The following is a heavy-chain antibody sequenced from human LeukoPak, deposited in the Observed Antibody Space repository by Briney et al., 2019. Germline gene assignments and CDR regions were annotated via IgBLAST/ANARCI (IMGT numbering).Heavy chain of an antibody. CDR2: ISSSSSYI. D-gene: IGHD3-22*01. V-gene: IGHV3-21*01. CDR1: GFTFSSYS. CDR3: ARDWDYYDSSGYSGIY. Sequence: GGSLRLSCAASGFTFSSYSMNWVRQAPGKGLEWVSSISSSSSYIYYADSVKGRFTISRDNSKNTLYLQMNSLRAEDTAVYYCARDWDYYDSSGYSGIYWGQGTLVTVSS. J-gene: IGHJ4*02.